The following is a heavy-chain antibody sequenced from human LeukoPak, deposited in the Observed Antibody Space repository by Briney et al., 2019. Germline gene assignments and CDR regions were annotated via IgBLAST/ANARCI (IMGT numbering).Heavy chain of an antibody. J-gene: IGHJ4*02. CDR2: INTYNGNT. CDR3: ARNSHGYSSGWLQFNFDY. D-gene: IGHD6-19*01. V-gene: IGHV1-18*01. CDR1: GYTFTSYG. Sequence: ASVKVSCKASGYTFTSYGISWVRQAPGQGLEWMGWINTYNGNTNYAQKLQGRVTMTTDTSTSTAYMELRSLRSDDTAVYYCARNSHGYSSGWLQFNFDYWGQGTLVTVSS.